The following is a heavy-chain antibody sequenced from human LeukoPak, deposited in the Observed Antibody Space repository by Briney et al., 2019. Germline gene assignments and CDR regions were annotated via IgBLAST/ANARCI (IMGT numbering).Heavy chain of an antibody. D-gene: IGHD6-19*01. CDR3: AKDRDILQYSSGWYNFDY. J-gene: IGHJ4*02. CDR2: IYSGGSA. V-gene: IGHV3-53*01. CDR1: GFTVSSNY. Sequence: GGSLRLSCAASGFTVSSNYMSWVRQAPGKGLEWVSVIYSGGSAYYADSVKGRFTISRDNSKNTMNLQMKSLRADDTAVYYCAKDRDILQYSSGWYNFDYWGQGTLVTVSS.